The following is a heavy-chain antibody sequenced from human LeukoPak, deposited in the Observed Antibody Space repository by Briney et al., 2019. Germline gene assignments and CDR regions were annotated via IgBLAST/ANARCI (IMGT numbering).Heavy chain of an antibody. CDR2: IYSGGST. CDR1: GFTVSSNY. Sequence: GGSLRLSCAASGFTVSSNYMSWVRQAPGKGLEWVSVIYSGGSTYYADSVKGRFAISRDNSKNTLYLQMNSLRAEDTAVYYCATDLSSGYYDYWGQGTLVTVSS. V-gene: IGHV3-53*01. D-gene: IGHD3-22*01. CDR3: ATDLSSGYYDY. J-gene: IGHJ4*02.